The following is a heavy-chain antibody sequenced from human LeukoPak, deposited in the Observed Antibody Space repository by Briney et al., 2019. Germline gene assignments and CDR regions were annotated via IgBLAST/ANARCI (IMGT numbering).Heavy chain of an antibody. CDR3: AREGYSSGPGYYYYYMDV. D-gene: IGHD6-19*01. CDR1: GYTFTSYD. J-gene: IGHJ6*03. CDR2: INPSGGST. Sequence: ASVKVSCTASGYTFTSYDINWVRQAPGQGLEWMGIINPSGGSTSYAQKFQGRVTMTRDMSTSTVYMELSSLRSEDTAVYYCAREGYSSGPGYYYYYMDVWGKGTTVTVSS. V-gene: IGHV1-46*01.